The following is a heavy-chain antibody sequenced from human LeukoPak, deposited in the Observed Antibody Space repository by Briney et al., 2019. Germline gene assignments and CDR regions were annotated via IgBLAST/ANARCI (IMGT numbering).Heavy chain of an antibody. CDR1: GYSFTSYW. CDR3: ARLARGYDSSGRGMDV. Sequence: GESLKISCKCSGYSFTSYWIGWVRQMPGKGLEWMGIIYPGDSDTRYSPSFQGQVTISVDKSISTAYLQWGSLKASDTAIYYCARLARGYDSSGRGMDVWGQGTTVTVSS. CDR2: IYPGDSDT. V-gene: IGHV5-51*01. D-gene: IGHD3-22*01. J-gene: IGHJ6*02.